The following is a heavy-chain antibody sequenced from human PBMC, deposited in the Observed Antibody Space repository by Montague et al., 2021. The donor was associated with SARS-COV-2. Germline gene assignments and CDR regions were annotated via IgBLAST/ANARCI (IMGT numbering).Heavy chain of an antibody. CDR1: GGPIRGSSDY. CDR3: ARREYSYGLGD. CDR2: VDHSGNT. V-gene: IGHV4-39*01. D-gene: IGHD5-18*01. J-gene: IGHJ4*02. Sequence: SETLSLTCTVTGGPIRGSSDYWGWIRQSPGKGLEWIACVDHSGNTYYSPSLKSRLTISVDTSNNQFSLRLNSVTAADTALYYCARREYSYGLGDWGQGTLVTVSS.